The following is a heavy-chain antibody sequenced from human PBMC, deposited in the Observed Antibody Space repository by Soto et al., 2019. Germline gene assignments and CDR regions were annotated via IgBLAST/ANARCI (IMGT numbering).Heavy chain of an antibody. Sequence: ASVKVSCKTSGYSFTDYKLHWVRQAPGQGLERMGWVDPNGGGSNSAQKFQGSVTMTWDTSITTAYLDLTRLTTNDTATYFCGSRVDYGHFEGFDFWGRG. D-gene: IGHD4-17*01. CDR1: GYSFTDYK. J-gene: IGHJ4*02. CDR2: VDPNGGGS. CDR3: GSRVDYGHFEGFDF. V-gene: IGHV1-2*04.